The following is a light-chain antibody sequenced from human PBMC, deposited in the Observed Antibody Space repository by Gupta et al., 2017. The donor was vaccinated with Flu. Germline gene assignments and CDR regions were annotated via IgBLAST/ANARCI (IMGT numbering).Light chain of an antibody. V-gene: IGKV3-20*01. Sequence: EIVLTQSPGTLSLSPGERATLSCRASQSVSGTYLAWYQQKPGQAPRLLIYGASSRATGIPDRFSGSGSGKDFTLTISRLEPEDFAVYYCQQYGDSLYTFGQGTKLEIK. J-gene: IGKJ2*01. CDR1: QSVSGTY. CDR2: GAS. CDR3: QQYGDSLYT.